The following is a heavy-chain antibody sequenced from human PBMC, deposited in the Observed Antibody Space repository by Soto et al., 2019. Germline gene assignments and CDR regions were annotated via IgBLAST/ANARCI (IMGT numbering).Heavy chain of an antibody. CDR1: GFTFNSYQ. Sequence: EVQLVESGGGLVQHGGSLRLSCAASGFTFNSYQMNWVRQAPGKGLEWVANIKQDGSEKYYVDYVKDRFTISRDNAKNSLDLQMNSLSAEDTAVYYCARVAPYYYGSGSYYFDYWGQGTLVTVSS. D-gene: IGHD3-10*01. J-gene: IGHJ4*02. CDR2: IKQDGSEK. CDR3: ARVAPYYYGSGSYYFDY. V-gene: IGHV3-7*01.